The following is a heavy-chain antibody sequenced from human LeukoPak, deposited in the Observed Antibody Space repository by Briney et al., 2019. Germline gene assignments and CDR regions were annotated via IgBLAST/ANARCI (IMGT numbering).Heavy chain of an antibody. D-gene: IGHD1-26*01. CDR2: IIPIFGTA. Sequence: SVKVSCKASGGTFSSYAISWVRQAPGQGLEWMGGIIPIFGTANYAQKFQGRVTITADESTSTAYMELSSLRSEDTAVYYCARDAYSGSHYDPLYYFDYWGQGTLVTVSS. J-gene: IGHJ4*02. CDR3: ARDAYSGSHYDPLYYFDY. CDR1: GGTFSSYA. V-gene: IGHV1-69*13.